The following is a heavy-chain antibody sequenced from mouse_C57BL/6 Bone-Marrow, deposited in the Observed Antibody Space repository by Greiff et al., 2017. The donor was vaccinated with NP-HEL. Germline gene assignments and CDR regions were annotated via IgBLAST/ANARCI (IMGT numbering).Heavy chain of an antibody. CDR3: ARDLGLAWFAY. CDR1: GFTFSSYA. D-gene: IGHD6-2*01. V-gene: IGHV5-4*01. CDR2: ISDGGSYT. J-gene: IGHJ3*01. Sequence: EVQVVESGGGLVKPGGSLKLSCAASGFTFSSYAMSWVRQTPEKRLEWVATISDGGSYTYYPDNVKGRFTISRDNAKNNLYLQMSHLKSEDTAMYYCARDLGLAWFAYWGQGTLVTVSA.